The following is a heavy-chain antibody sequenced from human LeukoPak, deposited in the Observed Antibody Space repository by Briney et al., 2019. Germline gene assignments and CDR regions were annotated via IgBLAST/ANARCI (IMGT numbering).Heavy chain of an antibody. D-gene: IGHD3-22*01. J-gene: IGHJ4*02. CDR1: GGSISSYS. CDR2: INHSGST. CDR3: ARGPEAHYYDSSGYGY. V-gene: IGHV4-34*01. Sequence: SETLSLTCTVSGGSISSYSWSWIRQPPGKGLEWIGEINHSGSTNYNPSLKSRVTISVDTSKNQFSLKLSSVTAADTAVYYCARGPEAHYYDSSGYGYWGQGTLVTVSS.